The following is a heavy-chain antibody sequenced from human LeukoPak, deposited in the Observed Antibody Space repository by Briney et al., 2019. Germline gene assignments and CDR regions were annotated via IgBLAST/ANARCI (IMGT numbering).Heavy chain of an antibody. CDR2: ISDSGDYT. V-gene: IGHV3-23*01. CDR3: AKDTSIGKYCTNGVCSPFDY. J-gene: IGHJ4*02. Sequence: GGSLTLSCAGSGFTFSSYAMSWVRQAPGQGLEWVSVISDSGDYTSYADSVRGRYTISRDNSRNTLYLQMISLRPEDTAVYYCAKDTSIGKYCTNGVCSPFDYWGQGTLVTVSS. D-gene: IGHD2-8*01. CDR1: GFTFSSYA.